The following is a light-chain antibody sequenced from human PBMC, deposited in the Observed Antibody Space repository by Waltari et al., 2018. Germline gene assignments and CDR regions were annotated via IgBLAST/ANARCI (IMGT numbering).Light chain of an antibody. J-gene: IGKJ1*01. Sequence: DLVMTQSPAALAVSLGERATINCKSSQRVLYSSNNENYLSGYQQKPGQPPNLLIYWASLLEYGVPDRFSGRGAGTDFTPASSSLQAVGVAVYYCQHYMSTWTLGQGTKVESK. CDR3: QHYMSTWT. CDR1: QRVLYSSNNENY. V-gene: IGKV4-1*01. CDR2: WAS.